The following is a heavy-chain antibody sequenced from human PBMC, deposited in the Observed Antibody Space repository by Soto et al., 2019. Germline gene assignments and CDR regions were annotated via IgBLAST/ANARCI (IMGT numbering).Heavy chain of an antibody. V-gene: IGHV1-69*06. Sequence: QVQLVQSGAEVKKPGSSVKVSCKASGGTFSSYAISWVRQAPGQGLEWMGGSIPIFGTADYAQKFQGRVTITEAKSTRIAYMSPGSMTTEATAVYHCARLVGGYDRPAHYCGQGSLVTVYS. D-gene: IGHD5-12*01. CDR2: SIPIFGTA. J-gene: IGHJ4*02. CDR3: ARLVGGYDRPAHY. CDR1: GGTFSSYA.